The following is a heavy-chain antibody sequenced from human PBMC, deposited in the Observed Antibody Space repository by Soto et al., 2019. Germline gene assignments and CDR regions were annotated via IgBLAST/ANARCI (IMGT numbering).Heavy chain of an antibody. CDR3: ARDRNHTYYDFWSGYHYYYGMDV. CDR2: TYYRSKWYN. Sequence: SLSLTCAISGDSVSSNSAAWNWIRQSPSRGLEWLGRTYYRSKWYNDYAVSVKSRITINPDTSKNQHSLQLNTDTTEDTAVYYCARDRNHTYYDFWSGYHYYYGMDVWGQGTTVNVS. D-gene: IGHD3-3*01. J-gene: IGHJ6*02. CDR1: GDSVSSNSAA. V-gene: IGHV6-1*01.